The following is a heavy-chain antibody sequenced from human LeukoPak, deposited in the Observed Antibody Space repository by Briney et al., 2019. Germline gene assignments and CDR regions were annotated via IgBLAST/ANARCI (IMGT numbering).Heavy chain of an antibody. D-gene: IGHD3-22*01. CDR3: ARGRGYYDRSGFFFGY. CDR2: INHSGST. Sequence: PSEPLSLTCAVYGGSFSGYYWSWLRQPPGKGLEWLGEINHSGSTNYNPSLKSRVTISVDTSKNQFSLKLSSVTAADTAVYYCARGRGYYDRSGFFFGYWGQGTLVTVSS. J-gene: IGHJ4*02. V-gene: IGHV4-34*01. CDR1: GGSFSGYY.